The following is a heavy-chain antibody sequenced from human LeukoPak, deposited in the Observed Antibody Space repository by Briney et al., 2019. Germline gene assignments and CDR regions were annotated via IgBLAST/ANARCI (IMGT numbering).Heavy chain of an antibody. J-gene: IGHJ4*02. Sequence: GGSLRLSCAASGFTFSSYSMNWVRQAPGKGLEWVSSISSSSLYIYYADSVKGRFTISRDNAKNSLFLQMNSLRAEDTAVYYCARDGELGPYFDYWGQGTLVTVSS. D-gene: IGHD1-26*01. CDR2: ISSSSLYI. V-gene: IGHV3-21*01. CDR1: GFTFSSYS. CDR3: ARDGELGPYFDY.